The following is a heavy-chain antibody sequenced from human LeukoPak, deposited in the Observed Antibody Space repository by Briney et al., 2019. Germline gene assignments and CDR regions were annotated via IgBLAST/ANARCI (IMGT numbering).Heavy chain of an antibody. V-gene: IGHV3-23*01. D-gene: IGHD2/OR15-2a*01. CDR2: ISGSGSST. CDR3: AKSCNSGNCYYNY. Sequence: GGSLRLSCAASGFTFSSYAMSWVRQAPGKGLEWVSGISGSGSSTYYADSVKGRFTISRDNSENTLSLQMNSLRADDTAIYYCAKSCNSGNCYYNYWGQGTLVTDPS. CDR1: GFTFSSYA. J-gene: IGHJ4*02.